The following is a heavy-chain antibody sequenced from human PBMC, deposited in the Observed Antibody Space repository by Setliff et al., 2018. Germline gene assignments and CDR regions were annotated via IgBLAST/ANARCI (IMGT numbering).Heavy chain of an antibody. Sequence: SETLSLTCTFYGGPFSDYYWGWVRQTPGKGLEWIAEINPSGTTNCIPSLKSRLTISVDTSKRQFSLKLNSVTAADTAVYYCRFWSYVYKNDYWAQGTLVTV. D-gene: IGHD3-16*01. CDR2: INPSGTT. V-gene: IGHV4-34*01. J-gene: IGHJ4*02. CDR3: RFWSYVYKNDY. CDR1: GGPFSDYY.